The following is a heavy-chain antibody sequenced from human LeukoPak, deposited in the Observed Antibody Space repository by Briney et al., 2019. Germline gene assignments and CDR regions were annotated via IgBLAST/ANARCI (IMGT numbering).Heavy chain of an antibody. J-gene: IGHJ4*02. CDR1: GGSISNYY. D-gene: IGHD3-9*01. CDR3: ARHKGYDLLTGFYLFDF. Sequence: PSETLSLTCTVSGGSISNYYWSWIRQPPGKGLEWIAYIYSSGSSHYNPSLQSRVTISVDTSNSLFSLKLSSVTAADTAVYYCARHKGYDLLTGFYLFDFWGQGFPVTVSS. V-gene: IGHV4-59*08. CDR2: IYSSGSS.